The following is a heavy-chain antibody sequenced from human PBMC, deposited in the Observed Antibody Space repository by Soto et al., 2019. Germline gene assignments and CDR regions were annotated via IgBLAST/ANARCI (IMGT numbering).Heavy chain of an antibody. CDR2: ISASATQT. CDR3: AKPITAGGSNS. CDR1: GFNFNIYA. Sequence: EARILESGGGLAQPGGSLKISCTASGFNFNIYATSWVRQAPGKGLEWVSGISASATQTYYAESVKGRFAISRDNSKSTLYLQLDSLTPEDTARYYCAKPITAGGSNSWGPGTLVAVSS. V-gene: IGHV3-23*01. J-gene: IGHJ5*02. D-gene: IGHD3-10*01.